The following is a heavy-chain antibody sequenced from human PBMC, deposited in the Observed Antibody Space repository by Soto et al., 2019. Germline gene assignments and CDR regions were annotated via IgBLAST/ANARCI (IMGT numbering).Heavy chain of an antibody. Sequence: EVQLLESGGGLVQPGGSLRLSCAASGFTFGDYAMTWVRQAPGKGLEWVSSISDSGSTTYYADSVKGRFTISRDNSKNTLYLQMNTLRAEDTAVYYCARQSRGDGYKRSLWGQGTLVTVSS. J-gene: IGHJ4*02. CDR3: ARQSRGDGYKRSL. D-gene: IGHD5-18*01. CDR1: GFTFGDYA. CDR2: ISDSGSTT. V-gene: IGHV3-23*01.